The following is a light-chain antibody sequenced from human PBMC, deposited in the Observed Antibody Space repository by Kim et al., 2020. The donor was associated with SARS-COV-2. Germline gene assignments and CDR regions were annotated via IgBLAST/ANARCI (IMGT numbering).Light chain of an antibody. CDR1: QTISTY. J-gene: IGKJ3*01. CDR2: EAS. V-gene: IGKV1-39*01. CDR3: HQSYSLPFT. Sequence: DIQMTQSPSSLSASVGDRVTITCRASQTISTYLNWYQQKPGTVPKVLIYEASKLQSGVPSRFSGSGSGTDFTLTISSLQPEDFAIYYCHQSYSLPFTFGPGTKVDIK.